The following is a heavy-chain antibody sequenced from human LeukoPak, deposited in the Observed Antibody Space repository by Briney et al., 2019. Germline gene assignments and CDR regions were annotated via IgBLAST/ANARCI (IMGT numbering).Heavy chain of an antibody. CDR1: GFTVSSNY. CDR2: IYSGGST. Sequence: GGSLRLSCAASGFTVSSNYMSWVRQAPGKGLEWVSVIYSGGSTYYADSVKGRFTISRDNSKNTLYLQMNSLRAEDTAVYYCAREKIITMVRGVITQFDYWGQGTLVTVSS. D-gene: IGHD3-10*01. J-gene: IGHJ4*02. CDR3: AREKIITMVRGVITQFDY. V-gene: IGHV3-53*01.